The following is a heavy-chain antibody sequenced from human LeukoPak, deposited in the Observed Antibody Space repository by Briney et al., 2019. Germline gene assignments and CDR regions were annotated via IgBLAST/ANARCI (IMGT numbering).Heavy chain of an antibody. J-gene: IGHJ4*02. CDR1: GASIGAYY. Sequence: SETLSLTCSVSGASIGAYYWSWIRQPPGKGLEWMGYIYYSGSTTYNPSLKSRVTIPVDSSKNQFSLKLTSVTAADTAVYYCARDYDSTGYYDYWGQGTLVTVSS. D-gene: IGHD3-22*01. CDR3: ARDYDSTGYYDY. CDR2: IYYSGST. V-gene: IGHV4-59*01.